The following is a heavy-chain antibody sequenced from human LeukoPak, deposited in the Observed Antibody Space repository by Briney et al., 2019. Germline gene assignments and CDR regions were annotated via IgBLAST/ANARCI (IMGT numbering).Heavy chain of an antibody. CDR3: ARESLCYDILTGPNDAFDI. D-gene: IGHD3-9*01. V-gene: IGHV4-59*08. CDR1: GGSITDYY. Sequence: PSETLSLTCTVSGGSITDYYWGWIRQPPGKGLEWIGYDYYSGSSNYNPSLKSRVTISLDTSKNQFSLKMSSVTAADTAVYYCARESLCYDILTGPNDAFDIWGQGTMVTVSS. J-gene: IGHJ3*02. CDR2: DYYSGSS.